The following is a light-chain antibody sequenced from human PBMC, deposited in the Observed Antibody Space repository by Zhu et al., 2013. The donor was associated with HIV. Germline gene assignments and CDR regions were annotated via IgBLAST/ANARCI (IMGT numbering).Light chain of an antibody. CDR2: EVT. CDR3: TSYRSIGTWL. J-gene: IGLJ3*02. CDR1: SSDVGGYNY. Sequence: QSALTQPPSASGSPGQSVTISCTGTSSDVGGYNYVSWYQRHPGKAPKLMIYEVTKRPSGVPDRFSGSKSGNTASLTVSGLQAEDEADYYCTSYRSIGTWLFGGGTKLTVL. V-gene: IGLV2-8*01.